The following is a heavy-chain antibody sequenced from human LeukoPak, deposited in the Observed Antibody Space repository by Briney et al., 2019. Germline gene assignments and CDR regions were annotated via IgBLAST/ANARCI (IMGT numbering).Heavy chain of an antibody. CDR1: GFTFSRYS. CDR2: ISSSSSFI. Sequence: GGSLRLSCAASGFTFSRYSMNWVRQAPGKGLEWVSSISSSSSFIYYADSVKGRFPISRDNAKNSLYLQMNSPRAKDTAVYYCARDPPLGYCSSSSCPHLDYWGQGTLVTVSS. CDR3: ARDPPLGYCSSSSCPHLDY. D-gene: IGHD2-2*01. V-gene: IGHV3-21*01. J-gene: IGHJ4*02.